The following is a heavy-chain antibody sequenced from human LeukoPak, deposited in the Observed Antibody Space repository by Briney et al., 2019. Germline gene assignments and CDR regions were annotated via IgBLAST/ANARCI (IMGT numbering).Heavy chain of an antibody. J-gene: IGHJ4*02. CDR3: ARHWLDSGTPDRFDY. Sequence: PSETLSLTCTVSGGSISSYYWSWIRQPPGKGLEGMGYIYHSGSTNYNPSLKSRVTISVDTSKNQFSLKLSSVTAADTAVYYCARHWLDSGTPDRFDYWGQGTLVTVSS. CDR2: IYHSGST. CDR1: GGSISSYY. V-gene: IGHV4-59*08. D-gene: IGHD3-10*01.